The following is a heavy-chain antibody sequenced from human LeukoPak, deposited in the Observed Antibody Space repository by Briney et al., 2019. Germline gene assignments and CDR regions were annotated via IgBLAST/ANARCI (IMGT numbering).Heavy chain of an antibody. CDR2: ITTSSAYI. J-gene: IGHJ6*04. CDR3: ARDLHDYGDYWLEDV. D-gene: IGHD4-17*01. Sequence: ETLSLTCTVSGGSISSSSYYWGWIRQAPGKGLEWVSAITTSSAYIYYADSVRGRFTISRDNAKNSLYLQMNSLRAEDTAVYYCARDLHDYGDYWLEDVWGKGTTVTISS. V-gene: IGHV3-21*01. CDR1: GGSISSSS.